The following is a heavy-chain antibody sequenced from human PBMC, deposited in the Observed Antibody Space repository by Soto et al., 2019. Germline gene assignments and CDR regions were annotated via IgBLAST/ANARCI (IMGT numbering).Heavy chain of an antibody. Sequence: QLQLQESGPGLVKPSETLSLTCTVSGGSISSSSYYWGWIRQPPGKGLEWIGSIYYSGSTYYNPSLKSRVTISVDTSKNQFSLKLSSVTAADTAVYYCARQPWGWLRLSQKPYYFDYWGQGTLVTVSS. CDR1: GGSISSSSYY. CDR2: IYYSGST. CDR3: ARQPWGWLRLSQKPYYFDY. V-gene: IGHV4-39*01. D-gene: IGHD5-12*01. J-gene: IGHJ4*02.